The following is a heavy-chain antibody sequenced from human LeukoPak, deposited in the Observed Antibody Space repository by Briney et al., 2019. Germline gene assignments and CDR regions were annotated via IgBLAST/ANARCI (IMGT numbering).Heavy chain of an antibody. J-gene: IGHJ4*02. V-gene: IGHV3-33*01. D-gene: IGHD3-16*02. CDR2: ISFDGGNK. CDR3: ARDIESGYFDY. Sequence: GGSLRLSCAASGFTFSSYDMHWVRQAPGKGLEWVAVISFDGGNKYCADSVEGRFTISRDDAKNTLYLQMNSLRAENTAVYYCARDIESGYFDYWGQGTLVTVSS. CDR1: GFTFSSYD.